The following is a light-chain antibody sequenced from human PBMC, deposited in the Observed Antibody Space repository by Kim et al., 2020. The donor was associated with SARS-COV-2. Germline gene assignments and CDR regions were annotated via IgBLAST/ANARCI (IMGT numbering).Light chain of an antibody. V-gene: IGKV1-39*01. CDR1: QSSNTY. Sequence: ASVGDRVTITCRASQSSNTYVNWYQQKTGKAPKLLIYGASSLQSGVPSSFSGSGSGTDFTLTISSLQPDDFATYYCQQNYSTPPTFGGGTKVDIK. CDR2: GAS. J-gene: IGKJ4*01. CDR3: QQNYSTPPT.